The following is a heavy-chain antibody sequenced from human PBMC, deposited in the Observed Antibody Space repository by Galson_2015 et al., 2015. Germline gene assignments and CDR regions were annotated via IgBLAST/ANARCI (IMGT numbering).Heavy chain of an antibody. V-gene: IGHV4-34*01. J-gene: IGHJ3*02. Sequence: LSLTCAVYGGSFSGYYWSWIRQPPGKGLEWIGEINHSGSTNYNPSLKSRVTISVDTSKNQFSLKLSSVTAADTAVYYCARGRDIIVVVPAAMPKAFDIWGQGTMVTVSS. D-gene: IGHD2-2*01. CDR1: GGSFSGYY. CDR2: INHSGST. CDR3: ARGRDIIVVVPAAMPKAFDI.